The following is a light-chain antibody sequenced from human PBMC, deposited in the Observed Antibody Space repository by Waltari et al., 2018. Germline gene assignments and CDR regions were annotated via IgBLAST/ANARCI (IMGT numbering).Light chain of an antibody. CDR3: QQRSSWPLT. V-gene: IGKV3-11*01. CDR1: QSVSSF. Sequence: EIVLTQSPATLSFSPGQRATLSCRTSQSVSSFLAWYQQRPGQAPRLLIYDASTRANGIPARFSGSGSGTDFTLTISSLDPDDLAVYYCQQRSSWPLTFGGGTRVQIK. J-gene: IGKJ4*01. CDR2: DAS.